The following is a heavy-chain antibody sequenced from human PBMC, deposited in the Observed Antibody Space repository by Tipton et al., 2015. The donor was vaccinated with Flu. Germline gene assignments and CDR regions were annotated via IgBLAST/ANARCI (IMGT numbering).Heavy chain of an antibody. V-gene: IGHV1-18*01. CDR1: GYTFNTYG. CDR2: ISPYTDNP. J-gene: IGHJ6*02. Sequence: QVQLVQSGGEVKKPGASVKVSCKTSGYTFNTYGISWVRQAPGQGLEWMGWISPYTDNPNYAQKFQGRVTMTTDTSTSTAYMELRSLRSDDTALYFCARAESSLWAGHYYGLDVWGQGTTVTVSS. CDR3: ARAESSLWAGHYYGLDV. D-gene: IGHD6-19*01.